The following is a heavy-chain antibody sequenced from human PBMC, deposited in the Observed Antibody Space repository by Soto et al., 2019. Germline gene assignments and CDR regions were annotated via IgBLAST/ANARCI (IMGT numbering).Heavy chain of an antibody. CDR1: GFTFSSYS. J-gene: IGHJ6*02. CDR2: ISSSGGST. D-gene: IGHD3-3*01. V-gene: IGHV3-23*01. Sequence: GGSLRLSCAASGFTFSSYSMNWVRQAPGKGLEWVSYISSSGGSTYYADSVKGRFTISRDNSKNTLYLQMNSLRAEDTAVYYCAKDEADLITIFGVVTRGGYYGMDVWGQGTTVTVSS. CDR3: AKDEADLITIFGVVTRGGYYGMDV.